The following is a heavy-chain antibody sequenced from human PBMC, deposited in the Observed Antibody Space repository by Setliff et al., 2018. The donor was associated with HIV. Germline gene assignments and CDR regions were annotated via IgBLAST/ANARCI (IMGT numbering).Heavy chain of an antibody. J-gene: IGHJ4*02. CDR1: GVSISSGDYY. Sequence: NPSETLSLTCTVSGVSISSGDYYWNWIRQSPGKGLEWIGYMFNSGNIYYNPSLKSRVTTSVDTSKNQFSLNLTSVTAADTAVYFCARAPLWFGELAQFDFWGQGMLVTVSS. CDR3: ARAPLWFGELAQFDF. CDR2: MFNSGNI. D-gene: IGHD3-10*01. V-gene: IGHV4-30-4*08.